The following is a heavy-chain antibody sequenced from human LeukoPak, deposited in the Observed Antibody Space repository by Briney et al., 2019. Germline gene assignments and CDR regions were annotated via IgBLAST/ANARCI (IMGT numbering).Heavy chain of an antibody. CDR3: ARDLEDQITMIATYYYYYMDV. D-gene: IGHD3-22*01. V-gene: IGHV1-2*02. CDR1: GYTFTGYY. J-gene: IGHJ6*03. Sequence: ASVKVSCKASGYTFTGYYMHWVRQAPGQGLEWMGWINPNSGGTNYAQKFQGRVTMTRDTSISTAYMELSRLRSDDTAVYYCARDLEDQITMIATYYYYYMDVWGKGTTVTVSS. CDR2: INPNSGGT.